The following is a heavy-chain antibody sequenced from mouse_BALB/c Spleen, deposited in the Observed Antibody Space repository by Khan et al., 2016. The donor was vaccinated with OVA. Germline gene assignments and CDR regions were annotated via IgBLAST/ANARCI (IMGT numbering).Heavy chain of an antibody. V-gene: IGHV1S135*01. D-gene: IGHD1-1*01. J-gene: IGHJ3*01. Sequence: EVQLQESGPELMKPGASVKISCKASGYSFTTYYIHWVKQSHGKTIEWVGYIDPFNGGSTYNQKFKGKATLTVDKSYSTAYMHLSSLTSGDSAVYYSARHGSTTWLAYWGQRTLVTVSA. CDR1: GYSFTTYY. CDR2: IDPFNGGS. CDR3: ARHGSTTWLAY.